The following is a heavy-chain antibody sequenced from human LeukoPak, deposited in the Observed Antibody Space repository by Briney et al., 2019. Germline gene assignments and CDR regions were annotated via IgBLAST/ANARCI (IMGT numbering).Heavy chain of an antibody. J-gene: IGHJ1*01. Sequence: GASVKVSCKASGYTFTNYDINWVRQATGQEPEWRAWLNPNSGDTGFAQKFQGRLTITRDTSINTAYMELSSLRSEDTAVYYCARGVPSSWSGDEYFQHWGQGTLVTVSS. D-gene: IGHD6-13*01. CDR2: LNPNSGDT. CDR3: ARGVPSSWSGDEYFQH. V-gene: IGHV1-8*03. CDR1: GYTFTNYD.